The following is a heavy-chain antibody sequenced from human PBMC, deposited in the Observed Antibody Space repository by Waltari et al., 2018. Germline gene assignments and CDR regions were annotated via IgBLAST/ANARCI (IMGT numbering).Heavy chain of an antibody. CDR1: GGTFSSYA. D-gene: IGHD2-2*01. V-gene: IGHV1-69*01. CDR2: IIPSFGTA. CDR3: ARENGVVVPAASYYYYGMDV. J-gene: IGHJ6*02. Sequence: QVQLVQSGAEVKKPGSSVKVSCKASGGTFSSYAISWVRQAPGQGLGWMGGIIPSFGTANYAQKCEGRVTITADESTSTANMELSSQRSEDTAVYYCARENGVVVPAASYYYYGMDVWGQGTTVTVSS.